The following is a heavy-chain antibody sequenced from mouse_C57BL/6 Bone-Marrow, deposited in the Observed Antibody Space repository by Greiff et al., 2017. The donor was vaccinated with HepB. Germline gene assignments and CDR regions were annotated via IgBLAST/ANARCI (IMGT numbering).Heavy chain of an antibody. CDR2: ISDGGSYT. CDR1: GFTFSSYA. J-gene: IGHJ2*01. Sequence: DVKLVESGGGLVKPGGSLKLSCAASGFTFSSYAMSWVRQTPEKRLEWVATISDGGSYTYYPDNVKGRFTISRDNAKNNLYLQMSHLKSDDTAMYYCARYTTVVSWYYFDYWGQGTTLTVSS. D-gene: IGHD1-1*01. CDR3: ARYTTVVSWYYFDY. V-gene: IGHV5-4*03.